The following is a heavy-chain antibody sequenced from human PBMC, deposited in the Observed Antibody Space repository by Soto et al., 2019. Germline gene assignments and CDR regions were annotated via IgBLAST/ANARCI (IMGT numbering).Heavy chain of an antibody. Sequence: PGGSLRLSCAASEFTFSSYGMHWVRQAPGKGLDWVGLISYDGSNTYYADSVKGRFTISRDNSKNTLYLQMNSLRPEDTAVYYCSKDRTWNYVIDYWGQGTLVTVSS. CDR3: SKDRTWNYVIDY. J-gene: IGHJ4*02. CDR2: ISYDGSNT. CDR1: EFTFSSYG. V-gene: IGHV3-30*18. D-gene: IGHD1-7*01.